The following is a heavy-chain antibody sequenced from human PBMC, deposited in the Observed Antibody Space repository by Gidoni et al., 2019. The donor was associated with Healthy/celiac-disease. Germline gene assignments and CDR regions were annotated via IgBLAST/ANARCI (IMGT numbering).Heavy chain of an antibody. V-gene: IGHV3-53*01. Sequence: EVQLVESGGGLIQPGGSLSLSCPASGFTFSSNYMSWVRQAPGKGLEWVSVIYSGGSTYYADSVEGRFTISRDNSKNTLYLQMNSLRAEDTAVYYCATPRYYYGSGSQLDYWGQGTLVTVSS. CDR1: GFTFSSNY. J-gene: IGHJ4*02. CDR2: IYSGGST. D-gene: IGHD3-10*01. CDR3: ATPRYYYGSGSQLDY.